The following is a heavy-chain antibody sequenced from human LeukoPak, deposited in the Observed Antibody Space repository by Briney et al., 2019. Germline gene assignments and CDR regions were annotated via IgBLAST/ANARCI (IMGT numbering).Heavy chain of an antibody. D-gene: IGHD2-21*01. CDR1: GYSFTDYY. V-gene: IGHV1-2*02. CDR3: ARADRLHGGPYLIGP. CDR2: INPNSGGT. J-gene: IGHJ5*02. Sequence: ASVKVSCKTSGYSFTDYYMHSVRQAPGQGLEWMGWINPNSGGTSSAQKFQGRVTMTRDTSISTVYMEVSWLTSDDTAIYYCARADRLHGGPYLIGPWGQGTLVTVSS.